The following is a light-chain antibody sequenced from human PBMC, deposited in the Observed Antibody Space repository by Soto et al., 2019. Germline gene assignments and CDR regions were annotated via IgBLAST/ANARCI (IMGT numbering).Light chain of an antibody. CDR3: SSYAGSNNLV. CDR1: SSDIGGYNF. CDR2: DVS. V-gene: IGLV2-8*01. J-gene: IGLJ2*01. Sequence: QSALTQPPSASGSPGQSVTISCTGTSSDIGGYNFVSWYQQHPGKAPKLLIYDVSKRPSGVPDRLSGSKSVNTASLTVSGLQAEDEAYYYCSSYAGSNNLVFGGGTKLTVL.